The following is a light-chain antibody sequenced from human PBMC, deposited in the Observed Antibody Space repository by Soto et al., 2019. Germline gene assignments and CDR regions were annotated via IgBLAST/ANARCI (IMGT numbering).Light chain of an antibody. CDR3: QSADSSGTYQGV. CDR2: KDS. CDR1: ALPKQY. V-gene: IGLV3-25*03. J-gene: IGLJ3*02. Sequence: SYELTQPPSMSVSPGQTARITCSGDALPKQYAYWYQQKPGQAPVLVIYKDSERPSGIPERFSGSSSGTTVTLTISGVQAEDEADYYCQSADSSGTYQGVFGGGTKLTVL.